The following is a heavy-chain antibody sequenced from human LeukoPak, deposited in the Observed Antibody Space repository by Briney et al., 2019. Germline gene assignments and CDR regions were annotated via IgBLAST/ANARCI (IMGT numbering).Heavy chain of an antibody. Sequence: GGSLRLPCAGSGFTFRSYDMNWVRQAPGKGLEWVSYISGSGTTIKYADSVKGRFTISRDNAKNSLYLQMNSLRVEDTAVYYCTRVGTVIQADYWGQGTLVTVSS. J-gene: IGHJ4*02. CDR3: TRVGTVIQADY. CDR2: ISGSGTTI. CDR1: GFTFRSYD. V-gene: IGHV3-48*03. D-gene: IGHD2-21*01.